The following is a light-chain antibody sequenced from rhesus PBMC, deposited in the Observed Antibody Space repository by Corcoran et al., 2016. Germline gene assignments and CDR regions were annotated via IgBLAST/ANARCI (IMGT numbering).Light chain of an antibody. CDR3: QRYDDWPYS. J-gene: IGKJ2*01. CDR2: YSS. CDR1: QSVGSR. V-gene: IGKV3-42*03. Sequence: ETVMMQSPTTLSLSPGERATLSCRASQSVGSRLAWYQQQPGQAPRLLIYYSSTRATGIPDRFSGSGSGTEFTLTISSLDPEDSGVYVCQRYDDWPYSFGQGTKVEIK.